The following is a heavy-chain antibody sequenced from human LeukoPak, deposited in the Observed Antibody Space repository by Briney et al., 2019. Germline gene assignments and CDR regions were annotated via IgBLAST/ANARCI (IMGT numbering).Heavy chain of an antibody. V-gene: IGHV3-15*01. CDR3: TGSSWGSYDY. Sequence: GGSLRLSCAASGLTFSNAWMSWVRQAPGKGLEWVGRIKSKSDGGTTDYAAPVKGRFTISRDDSKNTLYLQMNSLKTEDTAVYYCTGSSWGSYDYWGQGTLVTVSS. D-gene: IGHD3-16*01. CDR2: IKSKSDGGTT. J-gene: IGHJ4*02. CDR1: GLTFSNAW.